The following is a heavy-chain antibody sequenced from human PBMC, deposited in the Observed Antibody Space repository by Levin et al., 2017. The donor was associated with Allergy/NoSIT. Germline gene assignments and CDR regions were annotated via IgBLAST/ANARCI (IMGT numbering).Heavy chain of an antibody. CDR1: GFIVSSNY. CDR3: ARGLDSYGAIFDY. CDR2: IYTGGTI. V-gene: IGHV3-53*01. D-gene: IGHD5-18*01. J-gene: IGHJ4*02. Sequence: GESLKISCAASGFIVSSNYMSWVRQAPGKGLEWVSVIYTGGTIYYADSVKGRFTISRDSSKNTLYLQMNSLRTEDTAVYYCARGLDSYGAIFDYWGQGTLVTVSS.